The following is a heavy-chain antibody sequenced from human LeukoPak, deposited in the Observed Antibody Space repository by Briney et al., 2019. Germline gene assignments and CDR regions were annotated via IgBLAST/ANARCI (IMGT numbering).Heavy chain of an antibody. CDR3: ARHQIVGATRSPFDY. J-gene: IGHJ4*02. V-gene: IGHV5-51*01. CDR1: GYSFTTYW. D-gene: IGHD1-26*01. Sequence: GESLKISCKGSGYSFTTYWIGWVRQMPGKGLEWMGIIYPGDSDTRYSPSFQGQVTISADKSISTAYLQWSSLKASDTAMYYCARHQIVGATRSPFDYWGQGTLVPVSS. CDR2: IYPGDSDT.